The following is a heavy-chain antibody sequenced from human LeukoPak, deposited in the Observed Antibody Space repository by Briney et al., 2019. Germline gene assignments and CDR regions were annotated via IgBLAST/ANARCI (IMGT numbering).Heavy chain of an antibody. Sequence: GGSLRLSCAASGFTFSKYAMSWVRQAPGKGLEWVSTVNDRGTGTYYADSVKGRFTISRDNSKNTLSLQMISLRAEDTALYYCANSNIEDAFDIWGQGTMVTVSS. J-gene: IGHJ3*02. V-gene: IGHV3-23*01. D-gene: IGHD2/OR15-2a*01. CDR2: VNDRGTGT. CDR1: GFTFSKYA. CDR3: ANSNIEDAFDI.